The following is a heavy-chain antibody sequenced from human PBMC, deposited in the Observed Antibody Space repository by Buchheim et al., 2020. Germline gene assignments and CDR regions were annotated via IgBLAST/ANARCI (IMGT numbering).Heavy chain of an antibody. CDR1: GGSFSGYY. D-gene: IGHD1-26*01. CDR3: ARFLQWEPAGDY. J-gene: IGHJ4*02. V-gene: IGHV4-34*01. CDR2: INHSGST. Sequence: QVQLQQWGAGLLKPSETLSLTCAVYGGSFSGYYWSWIRQPPGKGLEWIGEINHSGSTNYNPSLKSRVTISVDTSKNQFLLKLSSVTAADTAVYYCARFLQWEPAGDYWGQGTL.